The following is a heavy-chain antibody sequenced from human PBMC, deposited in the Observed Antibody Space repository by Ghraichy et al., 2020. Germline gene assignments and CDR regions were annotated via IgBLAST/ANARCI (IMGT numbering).Heavy chain of an antibody. Sequence: SENLSLTCTVSGGSINSGSYYWSWIRQPAGKGLEWIGRIYTSGSTSYNPSLKSRVTISVDTSKNHFSLKLSSVTAADTAVYYCARAETLTSYYHFDYWGQGTLVTVSS. V-gene: IGHV4-61*02. CDR1: GGSINSGSYY. D-gene: IGHD3-9*01. CDR3: ARAETLTSYYHFDY. CDR2: IYTSGST. J-gene: IGHJ4*02.